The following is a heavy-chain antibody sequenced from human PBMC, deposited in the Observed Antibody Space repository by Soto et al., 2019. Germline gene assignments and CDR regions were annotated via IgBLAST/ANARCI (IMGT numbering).Heavy chain of an antibody. J-gene: IGHJ6*02. V-gene: IGHV1-2*02. CDR2: INPNSGGT. CDR1: GYTFTGYY. D-gene: IGHD3-16*01. Sequence: GASVKVSCKASGYTFTGYYMDWVRQAPGQGLEWMGWINPNSGGTNYAQKFQGRVTMTRDTSISTAYMELSRLRSDDTAVYYCARVHLGEYYYYGMDVWGQGTTVTVSS. CDR3: ARVHLGEYYYYGMDV.